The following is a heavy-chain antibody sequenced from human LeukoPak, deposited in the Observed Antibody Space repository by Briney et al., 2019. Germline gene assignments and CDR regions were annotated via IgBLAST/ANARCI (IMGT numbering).Heavy chain of an antibody. CDR2: ISAYNGNT. CDR1: GYTFTSYG. D-gene: IGHD4-23*01. CDR3: AREDYGGNPFDH. J-gene: IGHJ4*02. Sequence: ASVKVSCKASGYTFTSYGISWVRQGPGQGLEWMGWISAYNGNTNYAQKLQGRVTMTTDTSTSTAYMELRSLRSDDTAVYYCAREDYGGNPFDHWGQGTLVTVSS. V-gene: IGHV1-18*01.